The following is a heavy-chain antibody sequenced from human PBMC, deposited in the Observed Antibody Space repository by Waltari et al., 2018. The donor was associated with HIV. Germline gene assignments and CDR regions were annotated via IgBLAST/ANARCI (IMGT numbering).Heavy chain of an antibody. D-gene: IGHD4-17*01. V-gene: IGHV4-34*01. CDR3: ARGQDYGDHRLDP. CDR2: MNHSGGT. Sequence: QVHLQQWGAGLLKPSETLSLTCAVYGGSFSGYYWSWIRQPPGKGLEWIGEMNHSGGTNYNPSLKSRVTISVDTSKNQFSLKLRSVTAADTAVYYCARGQDYGDHRLDPWGQGTLVTVSS. J-gene: IGHJ5*02. CDR1: GGSFSGYY.